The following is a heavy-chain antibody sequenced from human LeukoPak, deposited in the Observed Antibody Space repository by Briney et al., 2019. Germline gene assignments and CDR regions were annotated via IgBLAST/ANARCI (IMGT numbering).Heavy chain of an antibody. D-gene: IGHD3-10*01. CDR1: GGSISSGDYY. CDR3: ARVPWSYYYGSGSYYSWFDP. V-gene: IGHV4-30-4*01. CDR2: IYYSGST. Sequence: SETLSLTCTVSGGSISSGDYYWSWIRQPPGKGLEWIGYIYYSGSTYYNPSLKSRVTISVDKSKNQFSLKLSSVTAADTAVYYCARVPWSYYYGSGSYYSWFDPWGQGTLVTVSS. J-gene: IGHJ5*02.